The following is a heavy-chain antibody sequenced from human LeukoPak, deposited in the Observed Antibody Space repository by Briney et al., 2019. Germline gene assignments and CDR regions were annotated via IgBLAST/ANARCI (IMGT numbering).Heavy chain of an antibody. Sequence: PSETLSLTCTVSGGSISSSSYYWGWIRQPPGKGLEWIGNIHYSGSTYYNPSLKSRVTISVDTSKNQFSLKLSSVAAADTAVYYCARHEGGEYYFDYWGQGTLVTVSS. D-gene: IGHD3-10*01. J-gene: IGHJ4*02. CDR2: IHYSGST. V-gene: IGHV4-39*01. CDR1: GGSISSSSYY. CDR3: ARHEGGEYYFDY.